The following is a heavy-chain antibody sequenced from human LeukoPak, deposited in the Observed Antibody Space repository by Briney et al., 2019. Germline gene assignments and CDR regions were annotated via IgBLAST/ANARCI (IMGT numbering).Heavy chain of an antibody. Sequence: SETLSLTCAVYGGSFSGYYWSWIRQPPGKGLEWIREINHSGSTNYNPSLKSRVTISVDTSKNQFSLKLSSVTAADTAVYYCARGYYYDSSGYYYYYYWGQGTLVTVSS. J-gene: IGHJ4*02. CDR3: ARGYYYDSSGYYYYYY. V-gene: IGHV4-34*01. CDR1: GGSFSGYY. CDR2: INHSGST. D-gene: IGHD3-22*01.